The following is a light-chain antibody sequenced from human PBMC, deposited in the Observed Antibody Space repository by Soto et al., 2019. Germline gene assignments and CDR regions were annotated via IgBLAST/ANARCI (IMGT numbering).Light chain of an antibody. Sequence: QSALTQPRSVSGSPGQSVTISCTGISSDVGGFNYVSWYQQHPGKAPKLMIYDVSKPPSVVPHRFAGSKSGTTASLTISGLQEEDAADYYWCSYAGSSTYVFGTGTKLTVL. CDR1: SSDVGGFNY. CDR3: CSYAGSSTYV. V-gene: IGLV2-11*01. CDR2: DVS. J-gene: IGLJ1*01.